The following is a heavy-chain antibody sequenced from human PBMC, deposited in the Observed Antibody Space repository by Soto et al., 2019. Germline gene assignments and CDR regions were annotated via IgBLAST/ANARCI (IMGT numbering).Heavy chain of an antibody. D-gene: IGHD6-19*01. Sequence: EVQLVESGGNLVQPGGSLRLPCAASGFRFSIYSMNWVRQAPGKGLEWSAYITSDTKTIKYADSVKGRFTISRDNGKNSVYLHMNSLRDEDTAVYYCARSVEGHFDYWGQGTVVTVSA. CDR1: GFRFSIYS. CDR2: ITSDTKTI. J-gene: IGHJ4*02. V-gene: IGHV3-48*02. CDR3: ARSVEGHFDY.